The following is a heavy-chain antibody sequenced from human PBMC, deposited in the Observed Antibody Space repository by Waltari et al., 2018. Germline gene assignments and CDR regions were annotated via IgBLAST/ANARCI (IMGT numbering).Heavy chain of an antibody. CDR1: GGTFSSYA. CDR2: VIPMFGTA. CDR3: ARDKAGTTPPYYYGMDV. Sequence: QVQLLQSGVQVTKPGSSVTASCKSSGGTFSSYAISWVRQAPGRGLEWMGGVIPMFGTANYTQKFQCRVTINTDESTSTAYMELSSLRSEDTAVYDCARDKAGTTPPYYYGMDVWGQGTTVTVSS. D-gene: IGHD1-1*01. J-gene: IGHJ6*02. V-gene: IGHV1-69*01.